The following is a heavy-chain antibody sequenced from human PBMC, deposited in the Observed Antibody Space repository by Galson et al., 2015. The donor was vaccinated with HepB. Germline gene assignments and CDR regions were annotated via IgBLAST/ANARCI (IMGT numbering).Heavy chain of an antibody. D-gene: IGHD2-2*01. J-gene: IGHJ6*02. CDR3: ARDSIVVIPAAGYYYYYGMDV. CDR1: GYTVTNYA. CDR2: IDAGNGNT. Sequence: SVKVSCKASGYTVTNYAMHWVRQAPGQRLEWMGWIDAGNGNTKFSQKFQGRLTIARDTSASTVYMELSSLRSEDTAVYYCARDSIVVIPAAGYYYYYGMDVWGQGTTVTVSS. V-gene: IGHV1-3*01.